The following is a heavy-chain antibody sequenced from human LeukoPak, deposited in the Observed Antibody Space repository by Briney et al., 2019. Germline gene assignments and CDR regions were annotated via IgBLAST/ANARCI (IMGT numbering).Heavy chain of an antibody. CDR1: GFTFSSNG. CDR2: IRYDGNIK. Sequence: GGSLRLSCVASGFTFSSNGMHWVRQAPGKELEWVTFIRYDGNIKEYADSVKGRFTISRDNSKNTVYLQMNSLRPEDTAVYYCAGTLINWLDPWGQGTLVTVSS. V-gene: IGHV3-30*02. CDR3: AGTLINWLDP. J-gene: IGHJ5*02. D-gene: IGHD3-10*01.